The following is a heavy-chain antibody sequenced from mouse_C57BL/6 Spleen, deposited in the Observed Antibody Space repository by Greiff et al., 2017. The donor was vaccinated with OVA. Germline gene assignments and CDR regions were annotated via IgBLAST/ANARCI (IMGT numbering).Heavy chain of an antibody. D-gene: IGHD2-3*01. J-gene: IGHJ4*01. CDR3: ARDGYYEGDYAMDD. Sequence: VQLQQSGPELVKPGASVKMSCKASGYTFTDYNMHWVKQSHGKRLEWIGYLNPTHGGTSSNQKFKGTATLTVNKYSSTAYMELRSLTSEDSAVYYGARDGYYEGDYAMDDWGQGTSVTVSS. CDR2: LNPTHGGT. CDR1: GYTFTDYN. V-gene: IGHV1-22*01.